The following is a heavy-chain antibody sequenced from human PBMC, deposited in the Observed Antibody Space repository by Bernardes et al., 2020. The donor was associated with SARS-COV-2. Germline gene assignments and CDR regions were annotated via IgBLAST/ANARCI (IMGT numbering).Heavy chain of an antibody. D-gene: IGHD1-7*01. CDR3: TRGLELELITWFDY. CDR1: GFTFSSSA. J-gene: IGHJ4*02. Sequence: VWSLILSCTASGFTFSSSAMHWVRQAPGQGPEWVAVISNDGSIKYYTDSVKGRFTISRDNSKNTLYLLMNSLRTDDTAVYYCTRGLELELITWFDYWGQGTLVTVSS. V-gene: IGHV3-30-3*01. CDR2: ISNDGSIK.